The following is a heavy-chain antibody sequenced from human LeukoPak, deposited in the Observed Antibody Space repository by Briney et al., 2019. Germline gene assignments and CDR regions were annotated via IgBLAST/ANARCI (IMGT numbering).Heavy chain of an antibody. V-gene: IGHV1-18*01. Sequence: ASVKVSFTASGYTFSNFGINWVRQAAGQGLEWIAWISGNNDNPNYGQKFQGRFTVTTDSSTSTAYMELRNLRSDDTAVYYCARDGTSTDDYWGQGTLVTVSS. D-gene: IGHD2-2*01. CDR2: ISGNNDNP. CDR1: GYTFSNFG. J-gene: IGHJ4*02. CDR3: ARDGTSTDDY.